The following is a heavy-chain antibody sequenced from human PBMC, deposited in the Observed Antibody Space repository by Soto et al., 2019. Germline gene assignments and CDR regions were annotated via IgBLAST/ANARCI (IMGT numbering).Heavy chain of an antibody. V-gene: IGHV3-48*03. D-gene: IGHD3-10*01. CDR1: GFTFSSYE. Sequence: QLVESGGGLVQPGGSLRLSCAASGFTFSSYEMSWVRQAPGKGLEWVSYITTSGSATYYADSVKGRLTIPRDNARNSVYLEMNSLRVEDTAVYYCAREAGVHDWLDPWGQGTQVTVSS. CDR3: AREAGVHDWLDP. J-gene: IGHJ5*02. CDR2: ITTSGSAT.